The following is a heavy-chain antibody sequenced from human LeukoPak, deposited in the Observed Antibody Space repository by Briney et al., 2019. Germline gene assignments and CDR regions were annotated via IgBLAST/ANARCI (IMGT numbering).Heavy chain of an antibody. CDR3: ATIPHPFADSGCFPRGAFDI. D-gene: IGHD6-19*01. CDR1: GYTFTGYY. Sequence: ASVKVSCKASGYTFTGYYMHWVRQAPGQGLGWMGWINPNSGGTNYAQKFQGRVTMTRDTSSSTAYMELSRLRSDDTAVYYCATIPHPFADSGCFPRGAFDIWGQGTMVTVSS. V-gene: IGHV1-2*02. J-gene: IGHJ3*02. CDR2: INPNSGGT.